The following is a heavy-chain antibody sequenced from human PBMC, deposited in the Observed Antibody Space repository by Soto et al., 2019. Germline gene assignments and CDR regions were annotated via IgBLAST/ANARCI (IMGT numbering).Heavy chain of an antibody. CDR2: IIPIFGTA. CDR3: ARAERYCSGGSCYPLPLGMDV. D-gene: IGHD2-15*01. Sequence: QVQLVQSGAEVKKPGSSVKVSCKASGGTFSSYAISWVRQAPGQGLEWMGGIIPIFGTANCAQKFQGRVTITADESTSTAYMELSSLRSEGTAVYYCARAERYCSGGSCYPLPLGMDVWGQGTTVTVSS. J-gene: IGHJ6*02. CDR1: GGTFSSYA. V-gene: IGHV1-69*12.